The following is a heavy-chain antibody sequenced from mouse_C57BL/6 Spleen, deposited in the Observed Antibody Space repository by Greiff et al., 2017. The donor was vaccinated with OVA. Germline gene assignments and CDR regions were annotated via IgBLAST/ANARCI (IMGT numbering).Heavy chain of an antibody. V-gene: IGHV1-53*01. CDR2: INPSNGGT. J-gene: IGHJ1*03. Sequence: QVQLKQPGTELVKPGASVKLSCKASGYTFTSYWMHWVKQRPGQGLEWIGNINPSNGGTNYNEKFKSKATLTVDKSSSTAYMQLSSLTSEDSAVYYCARATVVAPGDFDVWGTGTTVTVSS. CDR3: ARATVVAPGDFDV. CDR1: GYTFTSYW. D-gene: IGHD1-1*01.